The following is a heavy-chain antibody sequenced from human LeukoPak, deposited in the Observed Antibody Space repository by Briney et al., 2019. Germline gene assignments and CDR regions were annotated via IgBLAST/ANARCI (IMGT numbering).Heavy chain of an antibody. D-gene: IGHD6-13*01. J-gene: IGHJ6*02. CDR3: ARVESSNSAYYYYYYGMDV. CDR2: INPNSGGT. CDR1: GYTFTGYY. V-gene: IGHV1-2*02. Sequence: ASVKVSCKASGYTFTGYYMHWVRQAPGQGLEWMGWINPNSGGTNYAQKFQGRVTMTRDTSISTAYMELSRLRSDDTAVYYCARVESSNSAYYYYYYGMDVWGQGPTVTVSS.